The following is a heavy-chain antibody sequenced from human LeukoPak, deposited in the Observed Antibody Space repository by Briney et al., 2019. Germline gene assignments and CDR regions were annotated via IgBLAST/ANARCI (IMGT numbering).Heavy chain of an antibody. CDR1: GGSISSYY. CDR2: IYYSGST. D-gene: IGHD4-17*01. V-gene: IGHV4-59*01. CDR3: ARYATVVSYFDY. Sequence: SETLSLTCTVSGGSISSYYWSWIRQPPGKGLEWIGYIYYSGSTNYNPSLKSRVTISVDTSKNQFSLKLSSVTAADTAVYYCARYATVVSYFDYWGQGTLVTVSS. J-gene: IGHJ4*02.